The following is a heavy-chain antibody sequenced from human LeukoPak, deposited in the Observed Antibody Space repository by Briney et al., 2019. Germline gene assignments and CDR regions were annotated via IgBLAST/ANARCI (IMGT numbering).Heavy chain of an antibody. J-gene: IGHJ4*02. D-gene: IGHD2-15*01. CDR3: AKDSSLYLGDCSGGSCYLDY. CDR1: GFTFSSYG. CDR2: ISYDGSNK. Sequence: GGSLRLSCAASGFTFSSYGMHWVRQAPGKGLEWVAVISYDGSNKYYADSVKGRFIISRDNSKNTLYLQMNSLRAEDTAVYYCAKDSSLYLGDCSGGSCYLDYWGQGPLVTVSS. V-gene: IGHV3-30*18.